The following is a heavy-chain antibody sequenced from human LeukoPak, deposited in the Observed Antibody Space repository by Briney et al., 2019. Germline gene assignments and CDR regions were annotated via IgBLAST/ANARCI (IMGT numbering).Heavy chain of an antibody. CDR3: ARERYDYVWGSYHYTGFDY. CDR2: ISAYNGNT. D-gene: IGHD3-16*02. CDR1: GYTFTSYG. V-gene: IGHV1-18*01. J-gene: IGHJ4*02. Sequence: ASVKVSCKASGYTFTSYGISWVRQAPGQGLEWMGWISAYNGNTNYAQKLQGRVTMTTDTSTSTAYMELRSLRSDDTAVYYCARERYDYVWGSYHYTGFDYWGQGTLVTVSS.